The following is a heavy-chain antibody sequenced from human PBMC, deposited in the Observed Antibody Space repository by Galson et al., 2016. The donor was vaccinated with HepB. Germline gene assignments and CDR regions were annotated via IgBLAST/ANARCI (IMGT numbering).Heavy chain of an antibody. V-gene: IGHV1-69*06. CDR1: GGIFSSYA. CDR2: IITIFGTA. J-gene: IGHJ4*02. CDR3: ARGHREEFDF. Sequence: SVKVSCKASGGIFSSYAISWVRQAPGQGLEWMGGIITIFGTANYAQKFQGRVTITADKPTSTAYMELNSLRSKDTAVYYCARGHREEFDFWGQGTLVTVSP.